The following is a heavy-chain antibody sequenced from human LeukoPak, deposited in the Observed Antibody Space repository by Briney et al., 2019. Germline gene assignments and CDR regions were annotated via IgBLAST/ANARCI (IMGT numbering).Heavy chain of an antibody. D-gene: IGHD6-13*01. J-gene: IGHJ4*02. V-gene: IGHV3-7*01. CDR2: IKQDGSEK. CDR1: GFTFSSYW. Sequence: QPGGSLRLSCAASGFTFSSYWMSWVRQAPGKGLEWVANIKQDGSEKYYVDSVKGRFTISRDNAKNSLYLQMNSLRAEDTAVYYCARDKYSGSPPSDYWGQGTLVTVSS. CDR3: ARDKYSGSPPSDY.